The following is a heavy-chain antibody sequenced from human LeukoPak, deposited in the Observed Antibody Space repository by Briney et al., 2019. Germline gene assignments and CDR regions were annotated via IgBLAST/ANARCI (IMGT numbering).Heavy chain of an antibody. CDR1: GGTLSSYA. J-gene: IGHJ4*02. D-gene: IGHD3-22*01. V-gene: IGHV1-69*13. CDR3: ARNPLNYYDSSGYQHY. Sequence: GASVKVSCKASGGTLSSYAISWVRQAPGQGLEWMGGIIPIFGTANYAQKFQGRVTITADESTSTAYMELSSLRSEDTAVYYCARNPLNYYDSSGYQHYWGQGTLVTVSS. CDR2: IIPIFGTA.